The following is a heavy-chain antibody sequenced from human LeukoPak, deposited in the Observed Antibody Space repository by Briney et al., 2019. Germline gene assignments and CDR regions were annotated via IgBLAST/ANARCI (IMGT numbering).Heavy chain of an antibody. CDR1: GDSVSSNSAA. Sequence: SQTLSLTCAISGDSVSSNSAAWNWIRQSPSRGLEWLGRTYYRSKWYNDYAVSVKSRITINPDTSKNQFSLQLNSVTPEDTAVYYCARAVSGSNRNAYYMDVWGKGTTVTVSS. V-gene: IGHV6-1*01. D-gene: IGHD1-26*01. CDR3: ARAVSGSNRNAYYMDV. CDR2: TYYRSKWYN. J-gene: IGHJ6*03.